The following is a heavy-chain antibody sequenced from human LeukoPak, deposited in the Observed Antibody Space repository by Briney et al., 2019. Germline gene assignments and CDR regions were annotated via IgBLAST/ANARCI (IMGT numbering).Heavy chain of an antibody. V-gene: IGHV5-51*01. CDR3: ARRHCTNGVCYFLFDY. CDR1: GYSFTSYW. Sequence: GESLKISCKGSGYSFTSYWIGWVRQMPGKGLEWMGIIYPGDSDTRYSPSFQGQVTISADKSISTAYLQWSSLKASDTAMYYCARRHCTNGVCYFLFDYWGQGTLVTVSS. J-gene: IGHJ4*02. D-gene: IGHD2-8*01. CDR2: IYPGDSDT.